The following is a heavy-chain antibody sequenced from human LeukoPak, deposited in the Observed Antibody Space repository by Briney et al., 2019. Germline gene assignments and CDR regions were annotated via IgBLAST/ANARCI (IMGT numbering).Heavy chain of an antibody. CDR1: GFTFSSYG. V-gene: IGHV3-30*02. CDR3: AKNGGGTYYDILTGYQETYYYFDY. D-gene: IGHD3-9*01. J-gene: IGHJ4*02. Sequence: PGGSLRLSCAASGFTFSSYGMHWVRQAPGKGLEWVAFIRYDGSNKYYADSVKGRFTISRDNSKNTLYLQMNSLRAEDTAVYYCAKNGGGTYYDILTGYQETYYYFDYWGQGTLVTVSS. CDR2: IRYDGSNK.